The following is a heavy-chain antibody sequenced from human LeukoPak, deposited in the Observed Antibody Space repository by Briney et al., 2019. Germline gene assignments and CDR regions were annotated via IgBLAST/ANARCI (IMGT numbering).Heavy chain of an antibody. CDR2: ISSSSSYI. V-gene: IGHV3-21*01. J-gene: IGHJ4*02. Sequence: PGGSLRLSCAASGFTFSSYSMNWVRQAPGKGLEWVSSISSSSSYIYYADSVKGRFTISRDNAKNTLYLQMNSLRAEDTAVYYCAREGAYYGSGSPDYWGQGTLVTVSS. D-gene: IGHD3-10*01. CDR3: AREGAYYGSGSPDY. CDR1: GFTFSSYS.